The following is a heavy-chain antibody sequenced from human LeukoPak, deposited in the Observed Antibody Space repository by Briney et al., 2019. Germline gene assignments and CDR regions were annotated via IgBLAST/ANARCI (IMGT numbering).Heavy chain of an antibody. J-gene: IGHJ6*03. Sequence: SETLSLTCAVYGGSFSGYYWSWIRQPPGKGLEWIGEINHSGSTNYNPSLKSRVTISVDTSKNQFSLKLSSVTAADTAVYYRARLTVAYSSGWYHTSYYYYMDVWGKGTTVTISS. CDR2: INHSGST. CDR1: GGSFSGYY. CDR3: ARLTVAYSSGWYHTSYYYYMDV. V-gene: IGHV4-34*01. D-gene: IGHD6-19*01.